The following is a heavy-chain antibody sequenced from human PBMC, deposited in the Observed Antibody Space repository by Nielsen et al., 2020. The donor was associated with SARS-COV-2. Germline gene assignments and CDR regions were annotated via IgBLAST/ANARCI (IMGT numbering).Heavy chain of an antibody. Sequence: SGPTLVKPTETITLTCTVSGFSLSNARMGVSWIRQPPGKALEWLAHIFSNDEKSYSTSLKSRLTISKDTSKSQVVLTMTNMDPVDTATYYCARIRVVRGVYYYYYMDVWGKGTTVTVSS. J-gene: IGHJ6*03. V-gene: IGHV2-26*01. D-gene: IGHD3-10*01. CDR3: ARIRVVRGVYYYYYMDV. CDR1: GFSLSNARMG. CDR2: IFSNDEK.